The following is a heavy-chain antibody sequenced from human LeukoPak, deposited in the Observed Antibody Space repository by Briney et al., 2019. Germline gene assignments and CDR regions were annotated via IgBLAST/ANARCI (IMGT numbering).Heavy chain of an antibody. CDR3: ARGVRNSGSYYVDY. V-gene: IGHV1-69*13. CDR2: IIPIFGTT. J-gene: IGHJ4*02. Sequence: SVTVSCKASGGTFINYAFCWGRQAPGQGLEWMGGIIPIFGTTNYAQKFQGRVTITADESTSTAYMELSSLRSEDTAVYNCARGVRNSGSYYVDYWGQGTLVTVSS. D-gene: IGHD1-26*01. CDR1: GGTFINYA.